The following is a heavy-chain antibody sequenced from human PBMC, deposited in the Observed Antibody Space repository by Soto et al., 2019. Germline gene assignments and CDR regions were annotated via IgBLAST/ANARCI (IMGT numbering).Heavy chain of an antibody. CDR2: VKDGGHT. CDR1: GGSLSGYY. J-gene: IGHJ4*02. CDR3: ARGQEGVVATH. Sequence: QVQLQQWGAGLLKPSETLSLNCAVTGGSLSGYYWSWIRQPPGKGLEWIGEVKDGGHTNYSPSLRGRVTISSDTSNNQSCLRLNSVTAADTGVYYCARGQEGVVATHCDQGSLVTVSS. D-gene: IGHD5-12*01. V-gene: IGHV4-34*01.